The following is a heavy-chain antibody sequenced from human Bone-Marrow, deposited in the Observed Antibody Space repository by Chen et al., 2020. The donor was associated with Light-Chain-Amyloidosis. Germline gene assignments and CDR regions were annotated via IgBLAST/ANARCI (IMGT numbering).Heavy chain of an antibody. CDR1: GGSFSGYY. CDR2: INHCGST. J-gene: IGHJ6*03. Sequence: QVQLQQWGAGLLKPSETLSLTCAVYGGSFSGYYWSWIRQPPGKGLEWIGEINHCGSTNYNPSLKSRVTISVDTSKNQFSLKLSSVTAADTAVYYCARGTHYDFWSGYYYYYMDVWGKGTTVTVSS. CDR3: ARGTHYDFWSGYYYYYMDV. D-gene: IGHD3-3*01. V-gene: IGHV4-34*01.